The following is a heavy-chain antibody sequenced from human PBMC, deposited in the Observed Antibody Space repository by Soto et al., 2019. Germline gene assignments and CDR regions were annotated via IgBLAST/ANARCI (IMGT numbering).Heavy chain of an antibody. J-gene: IGHJ6*02. Sequence: SETLSLTCAVYGGSFTDYYWTWIRQPPGKGLEWIGEISHSGATNYNPSLKSRVTISEDTSKNQVSLKVTSVTAADAAVFYCARGNHYYGMDVWGQGTTVTVSS. CDR1: GGSFTDYY. V-gene: IGHV4-34*01. CDR3: ARGNHYYGMDV. CDR2: ISHSGAT.